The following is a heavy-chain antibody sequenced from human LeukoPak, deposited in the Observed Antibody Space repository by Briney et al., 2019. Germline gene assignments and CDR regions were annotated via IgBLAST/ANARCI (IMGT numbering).Heavy chain of an antibody. V-gene: IGHV1-69*04. CDR2: IIPILGIA. CDR3: ARDPDSSCYYGYY. Sequence: ASVKVSCKASGGTFSSYAISWVRQAPGQGLEWMGRIIPILGIANYAQKFQGRVTITADKSTSTAYMELSSLRSEDTAVYYCARDPDSSCYYGYYWGQGTLVTVSS. J-gene: IGHJ4*02. CDR1: GGTFSSYA. D-gene: IGHD3-22*01.